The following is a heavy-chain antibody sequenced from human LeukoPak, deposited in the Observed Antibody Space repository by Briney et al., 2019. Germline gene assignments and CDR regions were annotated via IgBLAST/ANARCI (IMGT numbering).Heavy chain of an antibody. D-gene: IGHD3-3*01. CDR2: ISAYNGNT. CDR1: GYTFTSYG. CDR3: ARDRSGYNWFDP. J-gene: IGHJ5*02. V-gene: IGHV1-18*01. Sequence: ASAKVSCKASGYTFTSYGISWVRQAPGQGLEWMGWISAYNGNTNYAQKLQGRVTMTTDTSTSTAYMELRSLRSDDTAVYYCARDRSGYNWFDPWGQGTLVTVSS.